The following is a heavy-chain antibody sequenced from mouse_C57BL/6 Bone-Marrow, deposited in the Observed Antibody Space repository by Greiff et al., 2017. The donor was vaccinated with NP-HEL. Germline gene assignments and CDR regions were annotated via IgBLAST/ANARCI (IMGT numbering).Heavy chain of an antibody. J-gene: IGHJ1*03. CDR3: ARDFFITTADVDV. CDR2: LSDGGSYT. D-gene: IGHD1-1*01. V-gene: IGHV5-4*01. Sequence: EVKLVESGGGLVKPGGSLKLSCAASGFTFSSYAMSWVRQTPAKRLAWVATLSDGGSYTYYPATVEGRFTISRDNAKNNLYLQMSHLKSEDTAMYYCARDFFITTADVDVWGTGTTVTVSS. CDR1: GFTFSSYA.